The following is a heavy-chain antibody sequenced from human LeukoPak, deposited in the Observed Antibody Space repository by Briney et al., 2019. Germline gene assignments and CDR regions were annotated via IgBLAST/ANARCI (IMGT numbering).Heavy chain of an antibody. D-gene: IGHD6-19*01. CDR2: IYYSGST. CDR1: GGSISSYY. J-gene: IGHJ6*03. CDR3: ARAASGWYKHYYYYMDV. Sequence: KPSETLSLTCTVSGGSISSYYWSWIRQPPGKGLERIGYIYYSGSTNYNPSLKSRVTISVDTSKNQFFLKLSSVTAADTAVYYCARAASGWYKHYYYYMDVWGKGTTVTISS. V-gene: IGHV4-59*01.